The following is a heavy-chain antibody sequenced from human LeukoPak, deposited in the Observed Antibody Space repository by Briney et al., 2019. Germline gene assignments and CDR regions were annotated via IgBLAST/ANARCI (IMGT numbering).Heavy chain of an antibody. D-gene: IGHD3-10*01. Sequence: ASVKVSCKASGGTFSSYAISWVRQAPGQGLEWMGGIIPIFGTANYAQKFQGRVTITADESTSTAYMELSSLRSEDTAVYYCARSPTYYYGSGSYYGGALNWFDPWGQGTLATVSS. V-gene: IGHV1-69*13. J-gene: IGHJ5*02. CDR1: GGTFSSYA. CDR2: IIPIFGTA. CDR3: ARSPTYYYGSGSYYGGALNWFDP.